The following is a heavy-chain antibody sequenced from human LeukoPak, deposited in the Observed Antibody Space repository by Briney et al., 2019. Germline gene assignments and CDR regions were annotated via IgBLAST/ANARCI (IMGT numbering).Heavy chain of an antibody. Sequence: GGSLRLSCAASGLTFSSHWMHWVRQAPGKGLVWVSRITNDGSSTTYADSVKGRFTISRDNAKNMLYLQVNSLRAEDTAVYYCAKGGKWDVTPFDYWGQGTLVTVSS. CDR3: AKGGKWDVTPFDY. D-gene: IGHD1-26*01. V-gene: IGHV3-74*01. CDR1: GLTFSSHW. CDR2: ITNDGSST. J-gene: IGHJ4*02.